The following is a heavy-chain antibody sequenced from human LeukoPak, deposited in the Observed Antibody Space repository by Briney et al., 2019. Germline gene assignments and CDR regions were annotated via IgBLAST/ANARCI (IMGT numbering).Heavy chain of an antibody. CDR3: ARAMDV. CDR2: IKQDGSEK. V-gene: IGHV3-7*01. J-gene: IGHJ6*04. CDR1: GFTFSSYW. Sequence: GGSLRLSCGASGFTFSSYWMTWVCQAPGKGLEWVANIKQDGSEKYYVDSVKGRFTISRDNARNSLYLQMNSLRAEDTAVYYCARAMDVWGKGTTVTVSS.